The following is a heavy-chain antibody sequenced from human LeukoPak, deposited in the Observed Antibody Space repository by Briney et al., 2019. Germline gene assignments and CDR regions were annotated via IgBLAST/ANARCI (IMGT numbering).Heavy chain of an antibody. D-gene: IGHD3-10*01. CDR1: GFTFSSYA. CDR2: ISGSGGDT. V-gene: IGHV3-23*01. CDR3: AKAVWFGEFDYYFFGLDV. Sequence: GGSLRLSCAASGFTFSSYAMGWVRQAPGKGLEWVSAISGSGGDTYYADSVKGRFTFSRDNSKNTLYLQMNSLRPEDTALYYCAKAVWFGEFDYYFFGLDVWGQGTTVTVPS. J-gene: IGHJ6*02.